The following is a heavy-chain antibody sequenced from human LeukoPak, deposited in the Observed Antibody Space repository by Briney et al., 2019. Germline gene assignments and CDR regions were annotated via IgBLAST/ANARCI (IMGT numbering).Heavy chain of an antibody. V-gene: IGHV3-21*01. CDR1: GFIVSTNY. CDR2: ISSSSSYI. D-gene: IGHD1-26*01. CDR3: AREMQRELLVLDY. Sequence: GGSLRLSCAASGFIVSTNYVTWVRQAPGKGLEWVSSISSSSSYIYYADSVKGRFTISRDNAKNSLYLQMNSLRAEDTAVYYCAREMQRELLVLDYWGQGTLVTVSS. J-gene: IGHJ4*02.